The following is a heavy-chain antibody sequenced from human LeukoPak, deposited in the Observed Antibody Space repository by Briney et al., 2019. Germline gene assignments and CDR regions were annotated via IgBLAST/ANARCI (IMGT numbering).Heavy chain of an antibody. V-gene: IGHV1-24*01. CDR2: FDPEDGET. J-gene: IGHJ4*02. Sequence: ASVKVSCKVSGYTLTELSMHWVRQAPGKGLEWMGGFDPEDGETIYAQKFPGRVTMTEDTSTDTAYMELSSLRSEATAVYYCATGLSAGRPPRLDYWGQGTLVTVSS. CDR1: GYTLTELS. D-gene: IGHD6-13*01. CDR3: ATGLSAGRPPRLDY.